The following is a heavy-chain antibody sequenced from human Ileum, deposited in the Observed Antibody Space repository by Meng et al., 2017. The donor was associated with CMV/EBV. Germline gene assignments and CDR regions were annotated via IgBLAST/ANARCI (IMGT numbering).Heavy chain of an antibody. CDR2: INSDGSST. D-gene: IGHD1-26*01. CDR1: GTTFSSYW. CDR3: AWDIANYLSK. Sequence: EVQLVESGGGLVQPGGSLRLSCAASGTTFSSYWMHWVRQAPGKGLVWVARINSDGSSTSYADFVKGRLTISRDNAKNTLYLQMNSLEIEDTAVYYCAWDIANYLSKWGQGALVTVSS. V-gene: IGHV3-74*01. J-gene: IGHJ4*02.